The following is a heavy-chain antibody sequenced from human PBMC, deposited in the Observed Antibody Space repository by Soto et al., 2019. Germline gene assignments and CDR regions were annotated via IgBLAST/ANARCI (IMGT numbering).Heavy chain of an antibody. Sequence: GGSLRLSCAASGFTFDDYAMHWVRQAPGKGLEWVSLTSWDGGSTYYADSVKGRFTISRDNSKNSLYLQMNSLRAEDTALYYCAKDIGCSSTSCYDYYYYYGMDVWGQGTTVTVSS. CDR3: AKDIGCSSTSCYDYYYYYGMDV. CDR1: GFTFDDYA. CDR2: TSWDGGST. J-gene: IGHJ6*02. D-gene: IGHD2-2*01. V-gene: IGHV3-43D*04.